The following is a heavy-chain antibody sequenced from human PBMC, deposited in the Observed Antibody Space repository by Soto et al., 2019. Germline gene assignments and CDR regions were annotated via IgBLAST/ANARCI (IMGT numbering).Heavy chain of an antibody. V-gene: IGHV3-74*01. J-gene: IGHJ4*02. Sequence: EVQLVESGGGLVQPGGSLRLSCAASGFNFSGSWMHWVRQAPGKGLVWVSRINGDGSGTSYADFVKGRFTISRDDAKNTLLLQMNGLRAEATAVYYCARGIFGSGTANDYWGQGTLVTVSS. CDR3: ARGIFGSGTANDY. CDR2: INGDGSGT. CDR1: GFNFSGSW. D-gene: IGHD3-10*01.